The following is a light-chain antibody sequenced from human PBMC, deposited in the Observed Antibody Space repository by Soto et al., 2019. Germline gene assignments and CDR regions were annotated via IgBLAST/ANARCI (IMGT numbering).Light chain of an antibody. Sequence: QSVLTQPPSASGTPGQRVTVSCSESRSNIGSKTVCWYQHLPGTATKLLTHSNDQRPSAVPDRFSGSKSGTSASLAISGLQAEDEDDYYCAAWDDSLTGWVFGGATKVTVL. CDR1: RSNIGSKT. CDR3: AAWDDSLTGWV. CDR2: SND. J-gene: IGLJ3*02. V-gene: IGLV1-44*01.